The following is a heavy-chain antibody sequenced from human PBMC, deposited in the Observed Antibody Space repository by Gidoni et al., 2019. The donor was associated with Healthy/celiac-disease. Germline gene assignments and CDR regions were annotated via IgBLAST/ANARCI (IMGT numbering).Heavy chain of an antibody. V-gene: IGHV1-69*01. J-gene: IGHJ6*03. CDR1: GGTVSSYA. CDR2: LIPIFGTA. D-gene: IGHD4-17*01. CDR3: ARVFSVGPTAQYYYYMDV. Sequence: QVQLVQAGAEGKKPGSSVKGSGKASGGTVSSYAISWVRQAPGQGLEWVGGLIPIFGTANYAHKFQGRVTITADESPSTAYMELSSLRSEDTTVYSCARVFSVGPTAQYYYYMDVWGKGTTVTVSS.